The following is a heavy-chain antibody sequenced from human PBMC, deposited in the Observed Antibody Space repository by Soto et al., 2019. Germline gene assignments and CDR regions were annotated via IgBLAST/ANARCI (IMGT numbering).Heavy chain of an antibody. Sequence: GGSLRRSFAASGFTFRSYGMHWVRQAPGKVLELVAVISYDGINKYYADSVKGRFTISRDNSKNTLYLQMKSLRAEDTAVYYCAKDGSLVTGTILPNYWGHGTLVTVSS. V-gene: IGHV3-30*18. CDR1: GFTFRSYG. J-gene: IGHJ4*01. CDR2: ISYDGINK. CDR3: AKDGSLVTGTILPNY. D-gene: IGHD1-7*01.